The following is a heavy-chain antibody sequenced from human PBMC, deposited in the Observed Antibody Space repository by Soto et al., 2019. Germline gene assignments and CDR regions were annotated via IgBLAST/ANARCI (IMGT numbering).Heavy chain of an antibody. CDR3: ARSTTVTTPCCVGFDP. Sequence: SVKVSCKASGGTFSSYAISWVRQAPGQGLEWMGGIIPIFGTANYAQKFQGRVTITADESTSTAYMELSSLRSEDTAVYYCARSTTVTTPCCVGFDPWGQGTLVTVSS. D-gene: IGHD4-17*01. J-gene: IGHJ5*02. CDR2: IIPIFGTA. CDR1: GGTFSSYA. V-gene: IGHV1-69*13.